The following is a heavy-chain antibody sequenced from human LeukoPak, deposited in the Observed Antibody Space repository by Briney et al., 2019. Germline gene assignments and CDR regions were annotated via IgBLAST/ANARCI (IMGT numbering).Heavy chain of an antibody. D-gene: IGHD6-13*01. CDR1: GFTFSSSE. CDR2: ISSSGSTI. J-gene: IGHJ3*02. Sequence: GGSLRLSCAASGFTFSSSEMNWVRQAPGKGLEWVSYISSSGSTIYYADSVKGRFTISRDNAKNSLYLQMNSVRAEDTAVYYCARGSSPWGTFDIWGQGTMVTVSS. CDR3: ARGSSPWGTFDI. V-gene: IGHV3-48*03.